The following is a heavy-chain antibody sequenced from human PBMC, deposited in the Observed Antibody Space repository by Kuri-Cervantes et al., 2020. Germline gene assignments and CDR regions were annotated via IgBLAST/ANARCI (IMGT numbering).Heavy chain of an antibody. J-gene: IGHJ4*02. CDR1: GGSISSSSYY. V-gene: IGHV4-39*01. CDR2: IYYSGST. D-gene: IGHD3-10*01. Sequence: SETLSLTCTVSGGSISSSSYYWGWIRQPPGKGLVWIGSIYYSGSTYYNPSLKSRVTISVDTSKNQFSLKLSSVTAADTAVYYCARHVEGNMVRGVRGIDYWGQGTLVTVSS. CDR3: ARHVEGNMVRGVRGIDY.